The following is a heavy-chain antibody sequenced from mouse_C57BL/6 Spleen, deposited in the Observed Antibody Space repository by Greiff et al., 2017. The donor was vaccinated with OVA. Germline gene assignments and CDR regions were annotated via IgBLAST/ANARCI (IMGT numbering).Heavy chain of an antibody. CDR2: ISYSGST. CDR3: ARDNGNYAFAY. D-gene: IGHD2-1*01. V-gene: IGHV3-1*01. CDR1: GYSITSGYD. Sequence: EVHLVESGPGMVKPSQSLSLTCTVTGYSITSGYDWHWIRHFPGNKLEWMGYISYSGSTNYNPSLKSRISITHDTSKNHFFLKLNSVTTEDTATYYCARDNGNYAFAYWGQGTLVTVSA. J-gene: IGHJ3*01.